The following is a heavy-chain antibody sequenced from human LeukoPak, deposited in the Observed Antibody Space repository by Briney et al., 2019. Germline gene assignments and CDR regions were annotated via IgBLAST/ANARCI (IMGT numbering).Heavy chain of an antibody. CDR3: ARVRVPYNYDSSGPLDY. CDR2: IWYDGSNK. J-gene: IGHJ4*02. V-gene: IGHV3-33*01. D-gene: IGHD3-22*01. Sequence: PGGSLRLSCAASGFTFSSYGMHWVRQAPGKGLEWVAVIWYDGSNKYYADSVKGRFTISRDNSKNTLYLQMNSLRAEDTAVYYCARVRVPYNYDSSGPLDYWGQGTLVTVSS. CDR1: GFTFSSYG.